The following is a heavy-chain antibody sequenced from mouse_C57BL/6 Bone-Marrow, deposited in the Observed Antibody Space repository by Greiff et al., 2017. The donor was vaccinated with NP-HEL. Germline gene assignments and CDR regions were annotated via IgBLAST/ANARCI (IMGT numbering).Heavy chain of an antibody. D-gene: IGHD2-3*01. CDR2: IYPGSGNT. CDR1: GYTFTDYY. Sequence: QVQLKESGAELVRPGASVKLSCKASGYTFTDYYINWVKQRPGQGLEWIARIYPGSGNTYYNEKFKGKATLTAEKSSSTAYMQLSSLTSEDSAVYFCARYCGYYLPAMDYWGQGTSVTVSS. J-gene: IGHJ4*01. V-gene: IGHV1-76*01. CDR3: ARYCGYYLPAMDY.